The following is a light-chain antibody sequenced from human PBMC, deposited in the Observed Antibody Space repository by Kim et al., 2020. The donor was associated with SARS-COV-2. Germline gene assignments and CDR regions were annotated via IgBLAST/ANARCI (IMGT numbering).Light chain of an antibody. CDR3: NSRDSSGNHPHVV. Sequence: SSELTQDPAVSVALGQTVRITCQGDSLRSYYASWYQQKPGQAPVLVIYAKNNRPSGIPDRFSGSSSGNTASLTITGAQAEDEPDYYCNSRDSSGNHPHVVFGGGTQLTVL. J-gene: IGLJ2*01. V-gene: IGLV3-19*01. CDR2: AKN. CDR1: SLRSYY.